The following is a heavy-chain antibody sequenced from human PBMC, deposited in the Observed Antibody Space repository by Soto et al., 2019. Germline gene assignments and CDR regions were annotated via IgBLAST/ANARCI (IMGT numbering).Heavy chain of an antibody. J-gene: IGHJ5*02. CDR1: GGSISSGDYY. Sequence: SETLSLTCTVSGGSISSGDYYWIWIRQPPGKGLEWIGYIYYSGSTYYNPSLKSRVTISVDTSKNQFSLKLSSVTAADTAVYYCARAKGYCSSTSCYGGSNWFDPWGQGTLVTVSS. D-gene: IGHD2-2*01. CDR3: ARAKGYCSSTSCYGGSNWFDP. CDR2: IYYSGST. V-gene: IGHV4-30-4*01.